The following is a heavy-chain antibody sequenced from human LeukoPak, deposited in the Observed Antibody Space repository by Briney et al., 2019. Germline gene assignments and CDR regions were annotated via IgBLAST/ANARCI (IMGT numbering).Heavy chain of an antibody. V-gene: IGHV4-38-2*01. J-gene: IGHJ4*02. CDR2: IYHSGST. CDR1: GGSFSGYY. Sequence: PSETLSLTCAVYGGSFSGYYWGWIRQPPGKGLEWIGSIYHSGSTYYNPSLKSRVTISVDTSKNQFSLKLSSVTAADTAVYYCASSGKVPYYFDYWGQGTLVTVSS. CDR3: ASSGKVPYYFDY. D-gene: IGHD6-25*01.